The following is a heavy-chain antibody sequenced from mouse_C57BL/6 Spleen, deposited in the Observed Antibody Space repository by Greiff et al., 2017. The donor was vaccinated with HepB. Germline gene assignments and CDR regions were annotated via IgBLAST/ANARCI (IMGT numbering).Heavy chain of an antibody. J-gene: IGHJ4*01. V-gene: IGHV1-81*01. Sequence: QVQLQQSGAELARPGASVKLSCKASGYTFTSYGISWVKQRTGQGLEWIGEIYPRSGNTYYNEKSKGKATLTADKSSSTAYMELRSLTSEDSAVYFCARGGLLRDYAMDYWGQGTSVTVSS. CDR3: ARGGLLRDYAMDY. CDR2: IYPRSGNT. CDR1: GYTFTSYG. D-gene: IGHD1-1*01.